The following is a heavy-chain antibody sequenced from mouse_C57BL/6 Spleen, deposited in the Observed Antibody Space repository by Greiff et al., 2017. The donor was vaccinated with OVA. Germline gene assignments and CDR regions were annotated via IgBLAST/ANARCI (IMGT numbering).Heavy chain of an antibody. D-gene: IGHD1-1*01. CDR1: GYAFTNYL. Sequence: QVQLKESGAELVRPGTSVKVSCKASGYAFTNYLIAWVKQRPGQGLEWIGVINPGSGGTNYNEKFKGKATLTADKSSSTAYMQLSSLTSEDSAVYFCARYGYYGSSYFDYWGQGTTLTVSS. V-gene: IGHV1-54*01. CDR2: INPGSGGT. CDR3: ARYGYYGSSYFDY. J-gene: IGHJ2*01.